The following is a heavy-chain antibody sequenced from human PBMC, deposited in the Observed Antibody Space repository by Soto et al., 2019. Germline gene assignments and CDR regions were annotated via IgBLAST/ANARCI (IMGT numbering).Heavy chain of an antibody. Sequence: PSETLSITWTVSGDSISSSSFYWGWIRQPPGKGLEWIGHIFHTGATYQNPTLKSRLRMSVDTSKNQFSLNLSSVTATDTAVYYCARRRIVPTTNFDYWGQGTLGTVSS. CDR1: GDSISSSSFY. V-gene: IGHV4-39*01. CDR3: ARRRIVPTTNFDY. D-gene: IGHD1-26*01. J-gene: IGHJ4*02. CDR2: IFHTGAT.